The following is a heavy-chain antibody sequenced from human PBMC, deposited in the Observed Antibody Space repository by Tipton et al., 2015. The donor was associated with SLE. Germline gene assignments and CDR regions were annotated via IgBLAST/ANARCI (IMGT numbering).Heavy chain of an antibody. CDR1: GGSISSHY. CDR2: IYNTGNT. V-gene: IGHV4-59*06. CDR3: AGDGPDTSGYYLDY. Sequence: TLSLTCTVSGGSISSHYWSWIRQLPGKGLEWIGYIYNTGNTYYNPSLKSRVTMSVDTSKNQFSLRVTSVTAADTAVYYCAGDGPDTSGYYLDYWGQGILVTVSS. D-gene: IGHD3-22*01. J-gene: IGHJ4*02.